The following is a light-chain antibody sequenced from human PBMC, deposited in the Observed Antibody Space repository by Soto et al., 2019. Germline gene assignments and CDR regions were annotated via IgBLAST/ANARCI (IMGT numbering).Light chain of an antibody. J-gene: IGKJ2*01. V-gene: IGKV1-5*03. CDR2: KAS. Sequence: DIPLTQSPSTLSASVGDRVTITCRASQIIGSWLAWYQQKPGRAPKPLIYKASTLESGVPSRFSGSESGTEFTLTISSLQPDDFATYYCHQYNSYPYTFGQGTKLEIK. CDR3: HQYNSYPYT. CDR1: QIIGSW.